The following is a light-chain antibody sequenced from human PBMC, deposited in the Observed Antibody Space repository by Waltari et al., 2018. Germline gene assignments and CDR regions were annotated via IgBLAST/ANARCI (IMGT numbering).Light chain of an antibody. Sequence: QAVVTQEPSLTVSPGGPVPLTCGSSSGPVTSGHFPYWFQQKPGQAPRTLISETSNRLSWTPARCSGSLLGGKAALTLSDAQPDDDADYYCLLSYHDAVIFGGGTKLTVL. V-gene: IGLV7-46*01. CDR2: ETS. CDR3: LLSYHDAVI. CDR1: SGPVTSGHF. J-gene: IGLJ2*01.